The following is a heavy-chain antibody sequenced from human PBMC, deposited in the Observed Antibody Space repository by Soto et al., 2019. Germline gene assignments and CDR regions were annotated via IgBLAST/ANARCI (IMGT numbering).Heavy chain of an antibody. J-gene: IGHJ4*02. Sequence: PSETLSLTCTVSGGSISSYYWSWIRQPPGKGLEWIGYIFYSGSTNYNPSLKSRVTISVDTSKNQFSLKLSSVTAADTAVYYCARELWGRTVPPIYWGQGTLVTVSS. CDR2: IFYSGST. D-gene: IGHD2-21*01. CDR3: ARELWGRTVPPIY. V-gene: IGHV4-59*01. CDR1: GGSISSYY.